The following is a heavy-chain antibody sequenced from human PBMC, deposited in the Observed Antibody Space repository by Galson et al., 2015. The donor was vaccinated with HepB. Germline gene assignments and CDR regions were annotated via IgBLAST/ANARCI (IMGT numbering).Heavy chain of an antibody. CDR2: IHYSGST. J-gene: IGHJ6*02. CDR3: ARVGYYGSGFSGGYYGMDV. D-gene: IGHD3-10*01. Sequence: SETLSLTCALSGGSISSYHWSWIRQAPGKRLEWLGYIHYSGSTYYNPSLKSRVTIPVDTSKNQFSLKLSSVTAADTAVYYCARVGYYGSGFSGGYYGMDVWGQGTTVTVSS. V-gene: IGHV4-59*12. CDR1: GGSISSYH.